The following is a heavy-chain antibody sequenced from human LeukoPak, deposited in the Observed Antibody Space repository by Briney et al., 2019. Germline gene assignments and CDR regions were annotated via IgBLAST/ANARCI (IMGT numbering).Heavy chain of an antibody. CDR1: GGSFNGYY. J-gene: IGHJ6*03. D-gene: IGHD1-26*01. V-gene: IGHV4-34*01. CDR3: ARDGSVGGYYYYYMDV. Sequence: SETLSLNCAVYGGSFNGYYWSWIRQPPGKGLEWIGEINHSGSTNYNPSLKSRVTISVDTSKNQFSLKLSSVTAADTAVYYCARDGSVGGYYYYYMDVWGKGTTVTVSS. CDR2: INHSGST.